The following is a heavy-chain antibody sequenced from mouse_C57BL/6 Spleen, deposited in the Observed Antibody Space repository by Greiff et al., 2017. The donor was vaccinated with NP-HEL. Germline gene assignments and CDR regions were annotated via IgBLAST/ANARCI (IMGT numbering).Heavy chain of an antibody. CDR1: GFSLTSYG. Sequence: QVQLQQSGPGLVQPSQSLSITCTVSGFSLTSYGVHWVRQSPGKGLEWLGVIWSGGSTDYNAAFISRLSISKDNSKSQVFFKMNSLQADDTAIYYCARMKGRYAMDYWGQGTSVTVSS. CDR2: IWSGGST. J-gene: IGHJ4*01. CDR3: ARMKGRYAMDY. V-gene: IGHV2-2*01.